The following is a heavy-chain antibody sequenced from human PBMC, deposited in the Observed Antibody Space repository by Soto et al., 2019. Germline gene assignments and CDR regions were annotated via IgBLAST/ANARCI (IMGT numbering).Heavy chain of an antibody. D-gene: IGHD3-10*01. CDR1: GGTFSSYA. J-gene: IGHJ6*02. CDR2: IIPIFGTA. CDR3: GGSYSMVRGVIIPPYYGMDV. V-gene: IGHV1-69*13. Sequence: SVKVSCKASGGTFSSYAISWVRQAPGQGLEWIGGIIPIFGTANYAQKFQGRVTITADESTSTAYMELSSLRSEDTAVYYCGGSYSMVRGVIIPPYYGMDVWGQGTTVTVSS.